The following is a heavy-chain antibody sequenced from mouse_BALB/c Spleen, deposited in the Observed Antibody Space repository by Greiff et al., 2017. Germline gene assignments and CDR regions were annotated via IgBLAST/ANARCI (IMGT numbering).Heavy chain of an antibody. CDR2: IWAGGST. Sequence: VKLMESGPGLVAPSQSLSITCTVSGFSLTSYGVHWVRQPPGKGLEWLGVIWAGGSTNYNSALMSRLSISKDNSKSQVFLKMNSLQTDDTAMYYCAREGYGNYGYFYVWGAGTTVTVSS. D-gene: IGHD2-1*01. J-gene: IGHJ1*01. V-gene: IGHV2-9*02. CDR1: GFSLTSYG. CDR3: AREGYGNYGYFYV.